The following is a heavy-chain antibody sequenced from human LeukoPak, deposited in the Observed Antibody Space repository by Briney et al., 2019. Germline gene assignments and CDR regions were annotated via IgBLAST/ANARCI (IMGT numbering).Heavy chain of an antibody. CDR3: ARDTIAARHFDY. CDR2: INPSGGST. CDR1: GYTFTSYY. D-gene: IGHD6-6*01. V-gene: IGHV1-46*01. Sequence: GASVKVSCKASGYTFTSYYMHWVRQAPGQGLEWMGIINPSGGSTSYAQKFQGRVTMTRDTSTSTVYMELSSLRSEDTAVFYCARDTIAARHFDYRGQGTLVTVSS. J-gene: IGHJ4*02.